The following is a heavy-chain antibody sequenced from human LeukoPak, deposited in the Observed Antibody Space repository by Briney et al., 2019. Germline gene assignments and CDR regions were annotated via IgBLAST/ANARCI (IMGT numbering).Heavy chain of an antibody. V-gene: IGHV4-30-4*08. CDR2: IYYSGST. CDR1: GGSISSGDYY. CDR3: ARDYDFWSGYYY. Sequence: SETLSLTCTISGGSISSGDYYWSWIRQPPGKGLEWIGYIYYSGSTYYNPSLKSRVTISVDTSKNQFSLKLTSVSAADTAVYYCARDYDFWSGYYYWGQGTLVAVSS. J-gene: IGHJ4*02. D-gene: IGHD3-3*01.